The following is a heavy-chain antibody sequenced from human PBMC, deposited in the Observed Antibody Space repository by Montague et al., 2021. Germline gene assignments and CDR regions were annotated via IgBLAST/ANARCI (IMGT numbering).Heavy chain of an antibody. V-gene: IGHV3-21*01. J-gene: IGHJ4*02. CDR1: GFTFRSYS. D-gene: IGHD3-10*01. CDR2: ISSSSSYI. CDR3: ARDYYGSGRGKDYFDY. Sequence: SLRLPCAASGFTFRSYSMNWVRQAPGKGLEWVSSISSSSSYIYYTDSVKGRFTISRDNAKNSLYLQMNSLRAEDTAVYYCARDYYGSGRGKDYFDYWGQGTLVTVSS.